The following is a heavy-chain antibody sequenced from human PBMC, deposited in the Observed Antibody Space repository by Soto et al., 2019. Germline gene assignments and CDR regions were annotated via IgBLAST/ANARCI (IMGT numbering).Heavy chain of an antibody. D-gene: IGHD6-13*01. CDR1: GYTFTSYA. CDR3: ARQPKPYYFDY. Sequence: QVQLVQSGAEVKKPGASVKVSCKASGYTFTSYAMHWVRQAPGQRLEWMGWINAGNGNTKYSQKFQGRVTITRDTAASTAYMELSSLRSEDTAVYYCARQPKPYYFDYWGQGTLVTVSS. J-gene: IGHJ4*02. V-gene: IGHV1-3*01. CDR2: INAGNGNT.